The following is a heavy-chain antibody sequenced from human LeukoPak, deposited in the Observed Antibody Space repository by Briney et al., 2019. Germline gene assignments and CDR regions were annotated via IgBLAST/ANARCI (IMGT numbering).Heavy chain of an antibody. CDR2: IIPIFDSA. CDR3: ASGACSRTSCYSLDY. J-gene: IGHJ4*02. D-gene: IGHD2-2*01. Sequence: GVSVKVSCKASGGTFSNHAISWVRQAPGQGLEWMGGIIPIFDSAGYARKFQDRITIIADGSTNTAYMELYSLRPEDTAVYYCASGACSRTSCYSLDYWGQGTLVTVPS. V-gene: IGHV1-69*13. CDR1: GGTFSNHA.